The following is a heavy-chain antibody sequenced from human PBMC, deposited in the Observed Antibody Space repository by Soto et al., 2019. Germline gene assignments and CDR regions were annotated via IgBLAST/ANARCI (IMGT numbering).Heavy chain of an antibody. J-gene: IGHJ4*02. V-gene: IGHV4-30-2*01. D-gene: IGHD2-2*01. Sequence: QLQLQESGSGLVKPSQTLSLTCAVSGGSISSGGYSWSWIRQPPGKGLEWIGYMYHSGSSYYNPSLTSRVTISIDRSKNQFSLKLSSVTAADPAVYYCASVPDYWGQGMLVTVSS. CDR1: GGSISSGGYS. CDR2: MYHSGSS. CDR3: ASVPDY.